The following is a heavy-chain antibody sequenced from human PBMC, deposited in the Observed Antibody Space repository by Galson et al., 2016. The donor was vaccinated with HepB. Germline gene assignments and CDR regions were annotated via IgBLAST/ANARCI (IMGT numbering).Heavy chain of an antibody. V-gene: IGHV3-30-3*01. D-gene: IGHD3-9*01. Sequence: SLRLSCAVSGFTFSSYAFNWVRQAPGKGLEWVGIISYDGSRQYHGDSVKGRFTISRDDSKNTLYLQMDSLRADDPAVYYCARDRAGPGDILEVGGQGTTVTGSS. J-gene: IGHJ6*02. CDR3: ARDRAGPGDILEV. CDR2: ISYDGSRQ. CDR1: GFTFSSYA.